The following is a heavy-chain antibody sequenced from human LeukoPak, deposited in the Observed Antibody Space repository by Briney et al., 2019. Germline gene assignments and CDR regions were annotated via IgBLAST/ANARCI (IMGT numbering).Heavy chain of an antibody. J-gene: IGHJ4*02. CDR2: VYYSGST. Sequence: SETLSLTCTVSGGSISSYYWSWIRQPPGKGLEWIGYVYYSGSTNYNPSLKSRVTMSVDTSKNQFPLKLSSVTAADTAVYYCAKSPYYFDYWGQGTLVTVSS. CDR3: AKSPYYFDY. V-gene: IGHV4-59*01. CDR1: GGSISSYY.